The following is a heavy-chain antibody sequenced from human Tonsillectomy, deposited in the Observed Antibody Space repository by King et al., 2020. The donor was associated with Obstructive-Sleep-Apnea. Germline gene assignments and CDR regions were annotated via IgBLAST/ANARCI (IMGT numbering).Heavy chain of an antibody. Sequence: QLQESGPGLVKPSQNLSLTCTVSGGSISSGGYYWSWIRQHPGKGLEWIGYIYYSGSTYYNPSLKSRVTISVDTSKNQFSLKLSSVTAADTAVYYCARGPDIVATIMGLDYWGQGTLVTVSS. V-gene: IGHV4-31*03. D-gene: IGHD5-12*01. CDR2: IYYSGST. CDR3: ARGPDIVATIMGLDY. CDR1: GGSISSGGYY. J-gene: IGHJ4*02.